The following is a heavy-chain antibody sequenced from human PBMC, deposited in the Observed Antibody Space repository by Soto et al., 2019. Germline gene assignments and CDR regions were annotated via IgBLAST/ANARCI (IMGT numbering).Heavy chain of an antibody. CDR2: INSDGSST. CDR3: TKVISTVGGDFDS. CDR1: GFTFGNYW. J-gene: IGHJ4*02. V-gene: IGHV3-74*01. Sequence: EVQLVESGGGLVQPGGSLRLSCAASGFTFGNYWMHWVRQAPGKGLVWVARINSDGSSTSYADSVKGRFTISRASTKTTLYLQMSSLRAEDAAMYYCTKVISTVGGDFDSWGQGTLFTVSS. D-gene: IGHD3-16*01.